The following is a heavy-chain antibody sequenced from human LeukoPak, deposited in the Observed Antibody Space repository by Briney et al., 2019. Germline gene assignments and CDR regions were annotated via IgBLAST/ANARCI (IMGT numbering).Heavy chain of an antibody. CDR1: GYSFTSYW. V-gene: IGHV5-51*01. CDR3: ERSGVSGYGWDY. D-gene: IGHD5-12*01. CDR2: IFPRDSDT. Sequence: GESLKISCKGSGYSFTSYWIGGVRQMPGKGLDWMGIIFPRDSDTRYSPSFQGQVTISADKSISTDYLQWSRLKDSDSAMFYCERSGVSGYGWDYWGQGTLVTVSS. J-gene: IGHJ4*02.